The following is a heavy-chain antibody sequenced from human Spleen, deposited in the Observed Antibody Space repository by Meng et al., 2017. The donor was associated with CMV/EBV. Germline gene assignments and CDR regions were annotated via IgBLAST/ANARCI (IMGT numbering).Heavy chain of an antibody. CDR1: GGSISSGDYY. J-gene: IGHJ4*02. V-gene: IGHV4-30-4*02. Sequence: SETLSLTCTVSGGSISSGDYYWSWIRQPPGKGLEWIGYIYYSESTYYNPSLKSRVTISVDTSKNQFSLKLSSVTAADTAVYYCARSLLTSGWYKYFFDYWGQGTLVTVSS. CDR2: IYYSEST. D-gene: IGHD6-19*01. CDR3: ARSLLTSGWYKYFFDY.